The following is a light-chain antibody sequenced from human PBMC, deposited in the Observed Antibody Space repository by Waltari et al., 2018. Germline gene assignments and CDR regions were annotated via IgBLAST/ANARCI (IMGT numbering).Light chain of an antibody. J-gene: IGLJ1*01. CDR1: SSDVGGYNY. V-gene: IGLV2-14*01. Sequence: QSALTQPASVSGSPGQSITISCTGTSSDVGGYNYVSWYQQHPGKAPNLMIYEVSNRPAGVSNRFSGDKSGNTASLTISGLQSEDEADYYCSSYTSSSTYVFGTGTKVTVL. CDR3: SSYTSSSTYV. CDR2: EVS.